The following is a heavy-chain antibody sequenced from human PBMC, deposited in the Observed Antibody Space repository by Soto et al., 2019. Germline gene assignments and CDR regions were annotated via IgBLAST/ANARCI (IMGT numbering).Heavy chain of an antibody. CDR1: GGSISSGGYY. J-gene: IGHJ4*02. D-gene: IGHD2-2*02. CDR2: IYYNGST. CDR3: ARNRCSSTSCYTVDY. V-gene: IGHV4-31*03. Sequence: SETLSLTCTVSGGSISSGGYYWSWIRQHPGKGLEWIGYIYYNGSTYYNPSLKSRVTISVDTSKNQFSLKLSSVTAADTAVYYCARNRCSSTSCYTVDYWGQGTLVTVSS.